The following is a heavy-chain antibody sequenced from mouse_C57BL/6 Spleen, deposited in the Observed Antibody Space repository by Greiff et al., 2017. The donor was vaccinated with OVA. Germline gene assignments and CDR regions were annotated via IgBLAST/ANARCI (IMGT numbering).Heavy chain of an antibody. D-gene: IGHD2-2*01. J-gene: IGHJ3*01. CDR3: ARRIYYGYDFAY. CDR2: ISSGSSTI. V-gene: IGHV5-17*01. CDR1: GFTFSDYG. Sequence: EVKVEESGGGLVKPGGSLKLSCAASGFTFSDYGMHWVRQAPEKGLEWVAYISSGSSTIYYADTVKGRFTISRDNAKNTLFLQMTSLRSEDTAMYYCARRIYYGYDFAYWGQGTLVTVSA.